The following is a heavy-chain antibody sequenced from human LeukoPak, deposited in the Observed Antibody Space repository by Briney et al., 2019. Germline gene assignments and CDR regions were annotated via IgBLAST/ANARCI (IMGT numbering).Heavy chain of an antibody. Sequence: PGGSLRLSCAASGFTFSTYTMNWVRQPPGKGLEWIASIYYSGTTYYNPSLKSRVTISVDTSRNQFSLNLSSVTAADTAVYYCESGTPQLWSSFWGQGTLVTVSS. CDR3: ESGTPQLWSSF. V-gene: IGHV4-39*07. D-gene: IGHD5-18*01. CDR1: GFTFSTYT. CDR2: IYYSGTT. J-gene: IGHJ4*02.